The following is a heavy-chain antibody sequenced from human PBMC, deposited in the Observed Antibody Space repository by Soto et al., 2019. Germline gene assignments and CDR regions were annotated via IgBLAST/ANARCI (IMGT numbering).Heavy chain of an antibody. D-gene: IGHD5-18*01. V-gene: IGHV4-39*02. CDR2: IYYDGST. CDR3: AKPLYIGYSYGYIGPGLDY. CDR1: GGSISNRNYY. J-gene: IGHJ4*02. Sequence: PSETLSLTCSVSGGSISNRNYYWAWVRQPPGKGLEWIGNIYYDGSTYYHPSFRGRLTISVDTSKNHFSLKLGSLTAADTAVYYCAKPLYIGYSYGYIGPGLDYWGQGTLVTVSS.